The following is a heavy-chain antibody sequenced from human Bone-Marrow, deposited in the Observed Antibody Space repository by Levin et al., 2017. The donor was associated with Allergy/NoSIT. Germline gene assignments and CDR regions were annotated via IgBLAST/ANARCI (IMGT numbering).Heavy chain of an antibody. V-gene: IGHV3-7*01. CDR2: IHTQGSHT. CDR3: TRSEPGKPIDY. Sequence: GESLKISCAASGFTFSNFWMNWVRQAPGKGLEWVAHIHTQGSHTYYVDSVRGRFTISRDNAKNSLSLQMNSLRAEDTAVYFCTRSEPGKPIDYWGQGSLVTVSS. D-gene: IGHD1-14*01. J-gene: IGHJ4*02. CDR1: GFTFSNFW.